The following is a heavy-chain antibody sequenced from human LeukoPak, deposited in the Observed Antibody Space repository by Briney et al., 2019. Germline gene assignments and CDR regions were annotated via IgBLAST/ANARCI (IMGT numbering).Heavy chain of an antibody. D-gene: IGHD5-24*01. CDR1: GGSFSGYY. Sequence: SETLSLTCAVYGGSFSGYYWNWIRQPPGKGLEWIGEINRSGRTKYNPSLKSRVTISVDTSKNQFSLIPSSVTAADTAVYYCARGQFQRDYWGQGTLVTVSS. J-gene: IGHJ4*02. CDR3: ARGQFQRDY. CDR2: INRSGRT. V-gene: IGHV4-34*01.